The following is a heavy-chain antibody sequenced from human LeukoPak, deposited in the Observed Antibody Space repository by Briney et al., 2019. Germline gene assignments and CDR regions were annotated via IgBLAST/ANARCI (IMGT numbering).Heavy chain of an antibody. J-gene: IGHJ4*02. CDR2: INPNSGGT. Sequence: ASVKVSCKASGYIFAGYYMHWVRQAPGQGLEWMGWINPNSGGTNSAQKFQGRVTMTRDTSISTAYMELSRLTSDDTAVYYCARHPYSGSYHFDYWGQGTLVTVSS. D-gene: IGHD1-26*01. CDR3: ARHPYSGSYHFDY. CDR1: GYIFAGYY. V-gene: IGHV1-2*02.